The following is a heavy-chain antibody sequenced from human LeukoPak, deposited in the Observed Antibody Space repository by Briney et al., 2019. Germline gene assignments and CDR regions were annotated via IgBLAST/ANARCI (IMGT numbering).Heavy chain of an antibody. CDR2: MNPNSGNT. J-gene: IGHJ4*02. Sequence: GASVKVSCKASGYTFTSYDINWVRQATGQGLEWMGWMNPNSGNTGYAQKFQGRATMTTDTSTSTAYMELRSLRSDDTAVYYCASTTHSIAVAGPPDYWGQGTLVTVSS. CDR3: ASTTHSIAVAGPPDY. D-gene: IGHD6-19*01. CDR1: GYTFTSYD. V-gene: IGHV1-8*01.